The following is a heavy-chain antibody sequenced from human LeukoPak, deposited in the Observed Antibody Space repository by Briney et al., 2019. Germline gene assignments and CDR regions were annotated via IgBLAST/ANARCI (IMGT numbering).Heavy chain of an antibody. J-gene: IGHJ4*02. Sequence: ASVKVSCKASGYTFTSYGISWVRQAPGQGLEWMGWINPNSGGTNYAQKFQGRVTMTRDTSISTAYMELSRLRSDDTAVYYCARVQTGYSSGWYDSPFDYWGQGTLVTVSS. V-gene: IGHV1-2*02. CDR1: GYTFTSYG. CDR3: ARVQTGYSSGWYDSPFDY. D-gene: IGHD6-19*01. CDR2: INPNSGGT.